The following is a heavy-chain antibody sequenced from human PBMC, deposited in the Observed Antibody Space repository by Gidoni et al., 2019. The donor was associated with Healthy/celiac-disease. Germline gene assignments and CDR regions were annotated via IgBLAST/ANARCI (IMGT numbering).Heavy chain of an antibody. CDR1: GFTCSSYS. D-gene: IGHD1-26*01. CDR2: ISSSSSTI. V-gene: IGHV3-48*02. CDR3: ARFPLGATLDAFDI. J-gene: IGHJ3*02. Sequence: EVQLVESGGGLVQPGGSLRLSCAASGFTCSSYSMNWVRQAPGKGLEWVSYISSSSSTIYYADSVKGRFTISRDNAKNSLYLQMNSLRDEDTAVYYCARFPLGATLDAFDIWGQGTMVTVSS.